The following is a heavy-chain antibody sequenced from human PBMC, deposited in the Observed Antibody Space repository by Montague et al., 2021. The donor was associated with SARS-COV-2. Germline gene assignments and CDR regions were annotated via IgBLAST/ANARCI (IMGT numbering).Heavy chain of an antibody. CDR1: GFTLSRHW. Sequence: SLRLSCAASGFTLSRHWMHWVRQAPGKGLVWVSHIKVDGSDTSYADSVKGRFTISRDNANNTLYLQMNSLGAEDTAVYYCARTVTLTGGTAPSFDHWGRGTLVTVSS. CDR2: IKVDGSDT. D-gene: IGHD1-26*01. J-gene: IGHJ4*02. V-gene: IGHV3-74*01. CDR3: ARTVTLTGGTAPSFDH.